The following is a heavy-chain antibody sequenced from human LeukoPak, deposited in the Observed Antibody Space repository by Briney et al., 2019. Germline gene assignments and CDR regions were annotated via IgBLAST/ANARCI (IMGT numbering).Heavy chain of an antibody. CDR3: ARDHSIAVAGHYYYYGMDV. Sequence: GGSLRLSCAASGFTVSSNYMSWVRKAPGKELEWVSVSYSGGSTYYADSVKGRFTISRDNSKNTLYLQMNSLRAEDTAVYYCARDHSIAVAGHYYYYGMDVWGQGTTVTVSS. D-gene: IGHD6-19*01. CDR1: GFTVSSNY. J-gene: IGHJ6*02. V-gene: IGHV3-53*01. CDR2: SYSGGST.